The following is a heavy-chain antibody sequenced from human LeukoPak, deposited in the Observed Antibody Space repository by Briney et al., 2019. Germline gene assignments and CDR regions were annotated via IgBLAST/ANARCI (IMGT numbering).Heavy chain of an antibody. Sequence: GGSLRLSCAATGFTFSDYYMSWIRQAPGKGLEWVSYISSSGSTIYYAGSVKGRFTISRDNAKNSLYLQMNSLRAEDTAVYYCARAKRGSCCNFDYWGQGTLVTVSS. V-gene: IGHV3-11*01. CDR2: ISSSGSTI. CDR3: ARAKRGSCCNFDY. D-gene: IGHD2-15*01. J-gene: IGHJ4*02. CDR1: GFTFSDYY.